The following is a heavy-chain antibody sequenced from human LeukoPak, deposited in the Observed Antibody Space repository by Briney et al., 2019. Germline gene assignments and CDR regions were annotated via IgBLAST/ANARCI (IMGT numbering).Heavy chain of an antibody. CDR1: GGSFSGYY. J-gene: IGHJ6*03. V-gene: IGHV4-34*01. Sequence: SETLSLTCAVYGGSFSGYYWSWIRQPPGKGLEWIGEINHSGSTNYNPSLKSRVTISVDTSKNQFSLKLSSVTAADTAVYYCARGPSDWYYYMDVWGKGTTVTVSS. CDR3: ARGPSDWYYYMDV. D-gene: IGHD3-9*01. CDR2: INHSGST.